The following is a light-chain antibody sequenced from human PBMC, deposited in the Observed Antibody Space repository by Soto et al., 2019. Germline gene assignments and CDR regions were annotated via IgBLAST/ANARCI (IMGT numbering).Light chain of an antibody. CDR3: RSYTSSSTLYV. V-gene: IGLV2-14*01. Sequence: QSALTQPASVSGSPGQSITISCTGTSSDVGGYNYVSWYQQHPGKAPKLMIYEVSNRPSGVSNRFSGSKSGNTASLTISGLQAADEADYYCRSYTSSSTLYVFGTGTKLTVL. CDR2: EVS. J-gene: IGLJ1*01. CDR1: SSDVGGYNY.